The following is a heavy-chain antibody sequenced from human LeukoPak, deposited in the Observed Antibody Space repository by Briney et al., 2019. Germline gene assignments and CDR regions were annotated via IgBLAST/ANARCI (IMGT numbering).Heavy chain of an antibody. CDR2: IIPIFGTA. CDR1: GGTFSSYA. J-gene: IGHJ5*02. V-gene: IGHV1-69*13. CDR3: ARVAPVRGVIINWDNWFDP. D-gene: IGHD3-10*01. Sequence: GASVKVSCKASGGTFSSYAISWVRQAPGQGLEWMGGIIPIFGTANYAQKFQGRITITADESTSTAYMELSSLRSEDTAVYYCARVAPVRGVIINWDNWFDPWGQGTLVTVSS.